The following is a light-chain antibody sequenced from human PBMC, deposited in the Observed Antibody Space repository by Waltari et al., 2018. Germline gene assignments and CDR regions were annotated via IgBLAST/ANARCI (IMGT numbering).Light chain of an antibody. CDR1: QDNGNW. Sequence: TCRANQDNGNWFAWYQQKPGIAPNLLSYAASSLQSAVPSRFSGSGAGTDVTLTISSLQPEDFATYYCQQAKSVPISVGPGTKVEI. V-gene: IGKV1-12*01. CDR2: AAS. J-gene: IGKJ3*01. CDR3: QQAKSVPIS.